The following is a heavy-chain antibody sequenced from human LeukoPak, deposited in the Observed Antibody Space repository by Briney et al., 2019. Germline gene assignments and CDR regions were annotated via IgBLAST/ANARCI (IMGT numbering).Heavy chain of an antibody. CDR3: GRVAGRNDRYYYYGMDV. CDR1: GGSISSYY. D-gene: IGHD6-19*01. CDR2: INYSGST. J-gene: IGHJ6*02. Sequence: RSPTLSPTCAVYGGSISSYYWSSIRHPPGNGQRWIGEINYSGSTNYIPSLKSRVTISVDTSKNQFSLKLSSVTAADTAVYYCGRVAGRNDRYYYYGMDVWGQGTTVTVSS. V-gene: IGHV4-34*01.